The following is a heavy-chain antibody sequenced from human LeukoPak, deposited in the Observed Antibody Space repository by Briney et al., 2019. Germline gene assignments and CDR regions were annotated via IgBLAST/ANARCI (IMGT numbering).Heavy chain of an antibody. V-gene: IGHV3-30*02. D-gene: IGHD4-17*01. J-gene: IGHJ4*02. CDR1: GFTFSTFG. CDR3: ATLPDGDYEFDY. CDR2: IRYDGTNK. Sequence: GGSLRLSCAASGFTFSTFGMHWVRQVPGKGLEWVAFIRYDGTNKYYADSVKGRFTISRDNSENTLYLQMNSLGAEDTAVYYCATLPDGDYEFDYWGQGTLVTVSS.